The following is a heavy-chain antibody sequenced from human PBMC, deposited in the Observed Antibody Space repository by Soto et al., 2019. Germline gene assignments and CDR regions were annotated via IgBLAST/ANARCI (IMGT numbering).Heavy chain of an antibody. CDR2: IYYTGTS. D-gene: IGHD3-3*01. CDR1: GGSINNYY. Sequence: SETLSLTCTVSGGSINNYYWSWIRQPPGKGLEWIGNIYYTGTSPYSPSLKSRVTMSVDTSKSQFSLKLSSVTAADTAMYYCARFDFWSGPTTGALVYWGQGSLVTAPQ. J-gene: IGHJ4*02. CDR3: ARFDFWSGPTTGALVY. V-gene: IGHV4-59*01.